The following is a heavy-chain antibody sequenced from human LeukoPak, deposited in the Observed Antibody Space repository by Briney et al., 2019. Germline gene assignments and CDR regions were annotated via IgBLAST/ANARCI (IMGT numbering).Heavy chain of an antibody. CDR2: IHTSGST. D-gene: IGHD5-24*01. J-gene: IGHJ3*02. CDR3: ARGGGYNSAFDI. V-gene: IGHV4-4*07. CDR1: GASISSSY. Sequence: SETLSLTCTVSGASISSSYWSWIRQPAGKGLEWIGRIHTSGSTYYNPSLKSRVTISVDTSKNQFSLKLSSVTAADTAVYYCARGGGYNSAFDIWGQGTMVTVSS.